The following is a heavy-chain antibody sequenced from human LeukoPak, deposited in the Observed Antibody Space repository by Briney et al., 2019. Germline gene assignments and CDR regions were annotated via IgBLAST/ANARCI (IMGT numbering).Heavy chain of an antibody. CDR2: IYYSGST. CDR1: GGSISSSSYY. D-gene: IGHD2-8*02. V-gene: IGHV4-39*01. J-gene: IGHJ4*02. Sequence: SETLSHTCNVSGGSISSSSYYWGWIRQPPGKGLEWFGSIYYSGSTYYNPSLKSRVTISVDTSKNQFSLKLSSVTAADTAVYYCARPPRASGPYYFDYWGQGTLVTVSS. CDR3: ARPPRASGPYYFDY.